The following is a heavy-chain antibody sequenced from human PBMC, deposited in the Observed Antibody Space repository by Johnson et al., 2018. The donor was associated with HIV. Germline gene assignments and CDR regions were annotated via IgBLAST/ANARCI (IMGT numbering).Heavy chain of an antibody. CDR2: IRSKAYGGTT. D-gene: IGHD2-15*01. V-gene: IGHV3-49*04. CDR1: GFTFGDYA. CDR3: TTADIVGTFDI. Sequence: SGFTFGDYAMSWVRQAPGKGLEWVGFIRSKAYGGTTEYAASVKGRFIISRDDSKSIAYLQMNSLKTEDTAVYYCTTADIVGTFDIWGQGTMVTVS. J-gene: IGHJ3*02.